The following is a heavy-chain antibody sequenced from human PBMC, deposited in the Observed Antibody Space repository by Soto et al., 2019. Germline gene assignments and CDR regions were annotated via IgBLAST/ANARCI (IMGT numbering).Heavy chain of an antibody. CDR3: AKLRGVALEDFDH. Sequence: QVQLVESGGGVVQPGRSLRLSCAASGFTFNSHALHWVRQAPGKGLEWVATVSSDGQSKFYPDSVKGRFTGSRDNSKNTLYLQINRLRGEDTAVYYCAKLRGVALEDFDHWGQGTLVTVSS. D-gene: IGHD1-1*01. CDR2: VSSDGQSK. V-gene: IGHV3-30*18. CDR1: GFTFNSHA. J-gene: IGHJ4*02.